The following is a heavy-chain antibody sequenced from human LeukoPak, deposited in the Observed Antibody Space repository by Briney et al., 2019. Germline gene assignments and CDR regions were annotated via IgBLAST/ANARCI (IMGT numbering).Heavy chain of an antibody. CDR2: ISYDGSNR. Sequence: GGSLRLSCAASGFTFSSYAMRWVRQAPGKGLEWVAVISYDGSNRYYADSVKGRFTISRDNSKNTLYLQMNSLRAEDTAVYYCAREVGHYFDYWGQGTLVTVSS. J-gene: IGHJ4*02. CDR3: AREVGHYFDY. CDR1: GFTFSSYA. V-gene: IGHV3-30-3*01.